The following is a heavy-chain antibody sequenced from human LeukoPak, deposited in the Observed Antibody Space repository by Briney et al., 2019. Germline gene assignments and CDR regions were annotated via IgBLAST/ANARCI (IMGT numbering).Heavy chain of an antibody. CDR1: GGSISSSNYY. Sequence: PSETLSLTCTVSGGSISSSNYYWGWIRQPPGKGLEWIGSIYYSGTTYYSSSLKSRVIISVDTSKNQFSLKLSSVTATGTAAYYCARHEAQDFDYWGQGTLVTVSS. J-gene: IGHJ4*02. V-gene: IGHV4-39*01. CDR3: ARHEAQDFDY. CDR2: IYYSGTT.